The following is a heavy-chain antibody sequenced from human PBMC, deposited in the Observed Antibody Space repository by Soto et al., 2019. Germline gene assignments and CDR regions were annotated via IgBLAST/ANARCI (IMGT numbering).Heavy chain of an antibody. CDR3: AKVEVTMVRDHYYYGLDV. D-gene: IGHD3-10*01. CDR1: GFTFISYA. V-gene: IGHV3-23*01. CDR2: ISGSGATT. Sequence: GGSLRLSCAAAGFTFISYAMSWVRQAPGKGLEWVSAISGSGATTYYADSVKGRFTISRDNSKNTLYLEVNSLRAEDTAIYYCAKVEVTMVRDHYYYGLDVWGQGTTVTVSS. J-gene: IGHJ6*02.